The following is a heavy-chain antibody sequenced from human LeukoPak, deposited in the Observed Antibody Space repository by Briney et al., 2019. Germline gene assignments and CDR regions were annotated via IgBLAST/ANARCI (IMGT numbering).Heavy chain of an antibody. V-gene: IGHV3-74*01. CDR2: IESDGSST. Sequence: GGSLRLSCAASGFTFSSYWMHWVRQAPGKGLVWVSRIESDGSSTSYADSVKGRFTISRDNAKNTLYLQMNSLRAEGTAVYYCARYSSSWHANDYWGQGTLVTVSS. CDR1: GFTFSSYW. D-gene: IGHD6-13*01. CDR3: ARYSSSWHANDY. J-gene: IGHJ4*02.